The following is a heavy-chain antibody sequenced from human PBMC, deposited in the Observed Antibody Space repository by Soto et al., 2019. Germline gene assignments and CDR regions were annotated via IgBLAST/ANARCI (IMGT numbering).Heavy chain of an antibody. D-gene: IGHD5-18*01. V-gene: IGHV1-69*13. J-gene: IGHJ4*01. Sequence: SVKVSCKASGGTFSSTAISWVRQAPGQGPEWMGGILPIFNTANYAQNFQGRVTITADESTSTSYMELTSLKSEDTAIYYCATGGRRYSSSFPRFYLEYWGHGTLVTVSS. CDR1: GGTFSSTA. CDR2: ILPIFNTA. CDR3: ATGGRRYSSSFPRFYLEY.